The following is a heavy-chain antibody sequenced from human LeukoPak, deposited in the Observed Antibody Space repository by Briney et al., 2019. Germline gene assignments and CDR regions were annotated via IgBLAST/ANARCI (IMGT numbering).Heavy chain of an antibody. J-gene: IGHJ3*02. V-gene: IGHV5-51*01. CDR2: IYPYDSDT. D-gene: IGHD2-21*01. CDR3: AKHFSGGDYDAFEI. Sequence: GSLKISCRGSGYNFGLFWIGWVRQMPGKGLEWMGIIYPYDSDTRYSPSFQGQVTISADMSISTAYLEWSSLKASDAAMYYCAKHFSGGDYDAFEIWGRGTLLTVSP. CDR1: GYNFGLFW.